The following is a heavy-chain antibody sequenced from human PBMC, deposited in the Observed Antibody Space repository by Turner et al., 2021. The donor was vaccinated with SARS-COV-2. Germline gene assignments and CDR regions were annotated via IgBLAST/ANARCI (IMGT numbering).Heavy chain of an antibody. CDR2: FDPEDVET. V-gene: IGHV1-24*01. D-gene: IGHD2-21*02. Sequence: QVQLVQSGAEVKTPVVSVKVSCKVCGYTLTELSLHWVRQGPGKGLEWMGGFDPEDVETIYAQKFQGRGTMTEDTATDTAYMGLSSLRSEDTAVYYCATGYAYCGGDCSIHYWGQGTLVTVSS. J-gene: IGHJ4*02. CDR3: ATGYAYCGGDCSIHY. CDR1: GYTLTELS.